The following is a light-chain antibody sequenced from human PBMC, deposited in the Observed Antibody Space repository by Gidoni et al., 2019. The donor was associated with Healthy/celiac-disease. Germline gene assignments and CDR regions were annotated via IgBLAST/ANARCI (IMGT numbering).Light chain of an antibody. CDR1: KLGDKY. CDR3: QAWDSSTVV. J-gene: IGLJ2*01. Sequence: SSDLTQPPPVSVSPGQTASITCSAVKLGDKYACWYQQKPGQSPVLVIYQDSKRPSGIPERFSGSNSGNTATLTIRGTQAMDEADYYCQAWDSSTVVFGGGTKLTVL. CDR2: QDS. V-gene: IGLV3-1*01.